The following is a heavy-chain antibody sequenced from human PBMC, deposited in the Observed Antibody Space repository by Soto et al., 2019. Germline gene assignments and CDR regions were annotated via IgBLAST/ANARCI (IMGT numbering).Heavy chain of an antibody. CDR2: INQDGSER. J-gene: IGHJ6*02. V-gene: IGHV3-7*03. Sequence: GGSLRLSCAASGITFSSYSMTWVRQAPGKGLEWVANINQDGSERYYVDSVKGRFTISRDNAKNSLYLQMNSLRAEDTAVYYCARDQSAAPLYYGMDVWGQGTTVTVSS. CDR1: GITFSSYS. D-gene: IGHD2-2*01. CDR3: ARDQSAAPLYYGMDV.